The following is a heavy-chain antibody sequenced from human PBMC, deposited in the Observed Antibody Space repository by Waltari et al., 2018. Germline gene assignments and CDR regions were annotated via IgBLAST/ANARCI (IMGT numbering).Heavy chain of an antibody. Sequence: EVQLLESGGGLVQPGGSLRLSCAASGFTFSSYAMSWVRQAPGKGLEWASAISGSGGSAYYAGSVKGRFTISRDNSKNTLYLQMNSLRAEDMAVYYCAKDPDFDSAPEFDYWGQGTLVTVSS. CDR2: ISGSGGSA. CDR1: GFTFSSYA. CDR3: AKDPDFDSAPEFDY. V-gene: IGHV3-23*01. J-gene: IGHJ4*02. D-gene: IGHD3-9*01.